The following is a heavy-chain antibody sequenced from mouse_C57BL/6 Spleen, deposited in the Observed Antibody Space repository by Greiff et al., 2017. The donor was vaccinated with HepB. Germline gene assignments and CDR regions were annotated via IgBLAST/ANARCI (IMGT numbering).Heavy chain of an antibody. V-gene: IGHV5-6*02. CDR3: ARRDDYELYFDY. Sequence: EVMLVESGGDLVKPGGSLKLSCAASGFTFSSYGMSWVRQTPDKRLEWVATISSGGSYTYYPDSVKGRFTISRDNAKNTLYLQMSSLKSEDTTMYYCARRDDYELYFDYWGQGTTLTVSS. J-gene: IGHJ2*01. CDR2: ISSGGSYT. CDR1: GFTFSSYG. D-gene: IGHD2-4*01.